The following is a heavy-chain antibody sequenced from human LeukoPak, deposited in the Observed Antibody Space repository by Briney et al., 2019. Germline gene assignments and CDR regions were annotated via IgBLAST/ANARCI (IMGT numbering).Heavy chain of an antibody. CDR3: ARALVRYSYGRGWFDP. CDR1: GGSTSSSSHY. CDR2: IYYGGST. Sequence: PSETLSLTCTVSGGSTSSSSHYWGWIRQPPGKGLEWIGSIYYGGSTNYNPSLKSRVTISVDTSKNQFSLKLSSVTAADTAVYYCARALVRYSYGRGWFDPWGQGTLVTVSS. V-gene: IGHV4-39*07. J-gene: IGHJ5*02. D-gene: IGHD5-18*01.